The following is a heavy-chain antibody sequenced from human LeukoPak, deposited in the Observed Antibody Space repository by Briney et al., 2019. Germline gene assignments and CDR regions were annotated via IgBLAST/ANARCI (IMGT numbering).Heavy chain of an antibody. J-gene: IGHJ3*02. V-gene: IGHV3-23*01. D-gene: IGHD4-23*01. CDR3: ARLTRARNAFDI. Sequence: GGSLRLSCAASGFTFSSYAMSWVRQAPGKGLEWVSAISGSGGSTYYADSVKGRFTISRDNSKNTLYLQMNSLRAEDTAVYYCARLTRARNAFDIWGQGTMVTVSS. CDR1: GFTFSSYA. CDR2: ISGSGGST.